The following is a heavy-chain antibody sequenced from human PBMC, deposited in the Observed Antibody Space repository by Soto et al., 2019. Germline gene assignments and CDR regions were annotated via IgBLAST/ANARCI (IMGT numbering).Heavy chain of an antibody. CDR1: GFTFSSYG. Sequence: QVQLVESGGGVVQPGRSLRLSCAASGFTFSSYGMHWVRQAPGKGLEWVAVISYDGSNKYYADSVKGRFTISRDNSKNTLYLQMNSLRAEDTAVYYCAKGGGYSSGWDFDYWGQGTLVTVSS. V-gene: IGHV3-30*18. D-gene: IGHD6-19*01. CDR2: ISYDGSNK. CDR3: AKGGGYSSGWDFDY. J-gene: IGHJ4*02.